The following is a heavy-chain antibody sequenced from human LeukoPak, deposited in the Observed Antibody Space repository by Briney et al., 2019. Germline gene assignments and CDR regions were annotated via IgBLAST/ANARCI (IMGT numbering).Heavy chain of an antibody. J-gene: IGHJ5*02. CDR1: GYTFTSYD. CDR3: ARDSSGWYHWFDP. D-gene: IGHD6-19*01. CDR2: MNSNSGNT. Sequence: ASVKVSCKASGYTFTSYDINRVRQATGQGLEWMGWMNSNSGNTDYAQKFQGRITMTRNTSISTAYMELSSLKSEDTAVYYCARDSSGWYHWFDPWGQGTLVTVSS. V-gene: IGHV1-8*01.